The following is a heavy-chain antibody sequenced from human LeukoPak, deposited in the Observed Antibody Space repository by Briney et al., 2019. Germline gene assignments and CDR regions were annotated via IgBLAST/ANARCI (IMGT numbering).Heavy chain of an antibody. V-gene: IGHV3-23*01. D-gene: IGHD6-13*01. CDR1: GFTFSNYA. CDR3: AKCINFLIAAAGTSDY. Sequence: GGSLRLSCAASGFTFSNYAMSWVRPAPGKGLEWVSAISGSGVSTYYADSVKGRFTISRDNSKNTLYLQMNSLRAEDTAVYYCAKCINFLIAAAGTSDYWGQGTLVTVSS. J-gene: IGHJ4*02. CDR2: ISGSGVST.